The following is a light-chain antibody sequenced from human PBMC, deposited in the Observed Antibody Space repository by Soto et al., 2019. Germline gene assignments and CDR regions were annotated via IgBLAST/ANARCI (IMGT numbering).Light chain of an antibody. CDR1: SSNTGAGYD. V-gene: IGLV1-40*01. J-gene: IGLJ2*01. Sequence: QSVLTQPPSVSGAPGQRVTISCTGSSSNTGAGYDVHWYQQFPGTAPKLLIYNNNNRPSGVPDRFSGSKSGTSASLAITGLQAEDEADYYCQTYDNSLNRRVFGGGTQLTVL. CDR3: QTYDNSLNRRV. CDR2: NNN.